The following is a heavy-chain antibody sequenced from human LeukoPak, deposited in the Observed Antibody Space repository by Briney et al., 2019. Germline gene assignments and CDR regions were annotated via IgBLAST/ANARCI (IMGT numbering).Heavy chain of an antibody. CDR2: IIPIFGTA. J-gene: IGHJ3*02. CDR3: ARGRDGYNDAFDI. V-gene: IGHV1-69*13. Sequence: ASVKVSCKASGGTFSSYAISLVRQAPGQGLEWMGGIIPIFGTANYAQKFQGRVTITADESTSTAYMELSSLRSEDTAVYYCARGRDGYNDAFDIWGQGTMVTVFS. CDR1: GGTFSSYA. D-gene: IGHD5-24*01.